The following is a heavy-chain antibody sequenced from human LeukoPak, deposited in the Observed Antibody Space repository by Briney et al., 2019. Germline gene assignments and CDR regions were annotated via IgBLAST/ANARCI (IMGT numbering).Heavy chain of an antibody. J-gene: IGHJ4*02. Sequence: ASVKVSCKASGGTFSSYAISWVRQAPGQGLEWMGGIIPIFGTANYAQKFQGRVTITADESTSTAYMELSSLRSEDTAVYYCARSPIPSPGWIQLWLRSDYWGQGTLVTVSS. CDR1: GGTFSSYA. D-gene: IGHD5-18*01. CDR3: ARSPIPSPGWIQLWLRSDY. CDR2: IIPIFGTA. V-gene: IGHV1-69*13.